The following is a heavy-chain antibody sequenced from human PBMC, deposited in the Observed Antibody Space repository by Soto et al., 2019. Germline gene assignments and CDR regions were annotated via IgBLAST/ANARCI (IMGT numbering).Heavy chain of an antibody. J-gene: IGHJ4*02. CDR3: ARDLGGWPDY. D-gene: IGHD2-15*01. CDR2: IIPIFGTT. CDR1: GGTFSSYA. Sequence: GASVKVSCKASGGTFSSYAISWVRQAPGQGLEWMGGIIPIFGTTNYAQKFQGRVTITADTSASTAYMELSSLRSEDTAVYYCARDLGGWPDYWGQGTLVTVSS. V-gene: IGHV1-69*06.